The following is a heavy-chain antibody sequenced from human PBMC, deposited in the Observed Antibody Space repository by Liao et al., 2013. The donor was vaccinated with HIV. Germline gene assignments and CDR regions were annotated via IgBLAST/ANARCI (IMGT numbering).Heavy chain of an antibody. CDR2: IYYSGST. CDR3: ARDDSGVVIPAAIYY. Sequence: QLQLQESGPGLVKPSETLSLTCTVSGGSISSSGYYWGWIRQPPGKGLEWIGSIYYSGSTYYNPSLKSRVTISVDTSKSQFSLKLSSVTAADTAVYYCARDDSGVVIPAAIYYWGQGTLVTVSS. D-gene: IGHD2-2*02. V-gene: IGHV4-39*07. CDR1: GGSISSSGYY. J-gene: IGHJ4*02.